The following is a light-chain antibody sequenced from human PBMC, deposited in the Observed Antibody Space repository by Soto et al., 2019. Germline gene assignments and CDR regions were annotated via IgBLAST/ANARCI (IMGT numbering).Light chain of an antibody. J-gene: IGKJ3*01. Sequence: DIQMTQSPSSLSASVGDRVTITCQASQDISTYLNWFQQKPGKAPKLLIYDASNLETGVPSRFSGSGSGTDFTFTISSLQPEDIATYYCQQYDNVLTFGPGTKVDIK. CDR3: QQYDNVLT. CDR2: DAS. V-gene: IGKV1-33*01. CDR1: QDISTY.